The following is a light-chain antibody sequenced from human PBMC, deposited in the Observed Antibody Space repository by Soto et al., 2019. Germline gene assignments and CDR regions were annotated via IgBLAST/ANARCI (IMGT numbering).Light chain of an antibody. CDR3: QQSYSTPRT. V-gene: IGKV1-39*01. Sequence: DLQMTQSPSSLSASVGDRVTITCRASQSISTYLNWYQQKVGKAPKLLIYAASSLQRGVPSRFSGSGSATDFTLTISSLQPEDFATYYCQQSYSTPRTFGQGTKLEIK. CDR1: QSISTY. J-gene: IGKJ2*02. CDR2: AAS.